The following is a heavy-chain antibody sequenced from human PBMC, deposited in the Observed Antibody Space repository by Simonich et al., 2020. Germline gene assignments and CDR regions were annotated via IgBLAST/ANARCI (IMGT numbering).Heavy chain of an antibody. CDR3: ARDLFEMATIGYYYYGMDV. CDR1: GYTFTGYY. D-gene: IGHD5-12*01. V-gene: IGHV1-2*06. CDR2: INPNSGGT. Sequence: QVQLVQSGAEVKKPGASVKVSCKASGYTFTGYYLHWVRQAPGQGLVLRAQINPNSGGTNHAQNFKGRVTMTRETSISTAYMELSRLRSDDTAVYYCARDLFEMATIGYYYYGMDVWGQGTTVTVSS. J-gene: IGHJ6*02.